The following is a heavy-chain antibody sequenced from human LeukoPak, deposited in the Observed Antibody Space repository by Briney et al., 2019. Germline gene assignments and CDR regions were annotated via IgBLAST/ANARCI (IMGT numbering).Heavy chain of an antibody. D-gene: IGHD4-17*01. V-gene: IGHV1-2*02. CDR3: ARDLGINGDYQYYYYYMDV. CDR1: GYTFTGYY. CDR2: INPNSGDT. Sequence: ASVKVSCKASGYTFTGYYMHWVRQAPGQGLEWMGWINPNSGDTNYAQKFQGRVTMTRDTSISTAYMELSRLRSDDTAVYYCARDLGINGDYQYYYYYMDVWGKGTTVTISS. J-gene: IGHJ6*03.